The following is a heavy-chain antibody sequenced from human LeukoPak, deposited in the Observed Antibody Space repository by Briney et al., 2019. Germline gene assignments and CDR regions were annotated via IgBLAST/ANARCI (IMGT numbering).Heavy chain of an antibody. D-gene: IGHD6-13*01. CDR2: INPNSGGT. J-gene: IGHJ4*02. Sequence: HAASVKVSCRASGYTFTGYYMHWVRQAPGQGLEWMGWINPNSGGTKFEQKFQGRVTLTRDTSISTAYMVLSRLGSDDTAVYYCARGDNNSWYFLDYWGQGTLVTVSS. CDR3: ARGDNNSWYFLDY. V-gene: IGHV1-2*02. CDR1: GYTFTGYY.